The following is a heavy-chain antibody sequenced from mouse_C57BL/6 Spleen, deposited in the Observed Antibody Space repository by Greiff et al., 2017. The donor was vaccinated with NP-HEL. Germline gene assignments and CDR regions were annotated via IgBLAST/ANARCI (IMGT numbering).Heavy chain of an antibody. CDR2: ISSGGSYT. CDR1: GFTFSSYG. V-gene: IGHV5-6*01. D-gene: IGHD1-1*01. Sequence: EVMLVESGGDLVKPGGSLKLSCAASGFTFSSYGMSWVRQTPDKRLEWVATISSGGSYTYYPDSVKGRFTISSDNAKNTLYLQMSSLQSEDTAMYYCAGHSVVATGGYYFDYWGQGTTLTVSS. J-gene: IGHJ2*01. CDR3: AGHSVVATGGYYFDY.